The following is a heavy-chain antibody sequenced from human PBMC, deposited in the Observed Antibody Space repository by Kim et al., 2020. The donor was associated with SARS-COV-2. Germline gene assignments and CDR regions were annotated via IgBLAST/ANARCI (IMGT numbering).Heavy chain of an antibody. CDR1: GDSIYRSSFF. V-gene: IGHV4-39*01. Sequence: SETLSLTCTVSGDSIYRSSFFWGWIRQPPGKWPEWIGNKYYSGTSDYNPSLKSRITMSVDTSKNQFFLSLTSVTAADTAVYYCARLRGGYYGGYIDYWGPGALVTVSS. CDR2: KYYSGTS. J-gene: IGHJ4*02. CDR3: ARLRGGYYGGYIDY. D-gene: IGHD3-22*01.